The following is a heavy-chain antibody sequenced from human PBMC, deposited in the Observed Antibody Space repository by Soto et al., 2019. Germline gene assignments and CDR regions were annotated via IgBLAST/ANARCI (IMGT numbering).Heavy chain of an antibody. CDR2: IIPIFGTA. CDR1: GGTFSSYA. Sequence: VSCKASGGTFSSYAISWVRQAPGQGLEWMGGIIPIFGTANYAQKFQGRVTITADKSTSTAYMELSSLRSEDTAVYYCAFLVTAAQFDYWGQGNLVTVYS. CDR3: AFLVTAAQFDY. J-gene: IGHJ4*02. D-gene: IGHD2-2*01. V-gene: IGHV1-69*06.